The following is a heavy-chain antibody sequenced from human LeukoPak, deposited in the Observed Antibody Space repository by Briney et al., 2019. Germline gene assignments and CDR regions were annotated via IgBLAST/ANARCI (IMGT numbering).Heavy chain of an antibody. CDR3: ARDDGDLDY. V-gene: IGHV4-61*02. Sequence: SETLSLTCTVSDGSISSGSYYWSWIRQPAGKGLEWIGRIYTSGSTNYNPSLKSRVTISVDTSKNQFSLKLSSVTAADTAVYYCARDDGDLDYWGQGTLVTVSS. CDR2: IYTSGST. D-gene: IGHD7-27*01. J-gene: IGHJ4*02. CDR1: DGSISSGSYY.